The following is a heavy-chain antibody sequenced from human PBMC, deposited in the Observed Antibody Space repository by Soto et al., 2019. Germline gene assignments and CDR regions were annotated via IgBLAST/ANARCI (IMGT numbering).Heavy chain of an antibody. CDR1: GLTFSNYW. CDR2: IHRDGTST. Sequence: EVQLVESGGGLVQPGGSLRLSCEASGLTFSNYWMHWVRQAPGKGLVWVSRIHRDGTSTSYADSVKGRFTISRDNAKNTLYLQMNSLRAEDTAVYYCARDGAYCGGDCYSLWYFDLRGSGTLVTVSS. CDR3: ARDGAYCGGDCYSLWYFDL. D-gene: IGHD2-21*02. V-gene: IGHV3-74*01. J-gene: IGHJ2*01.